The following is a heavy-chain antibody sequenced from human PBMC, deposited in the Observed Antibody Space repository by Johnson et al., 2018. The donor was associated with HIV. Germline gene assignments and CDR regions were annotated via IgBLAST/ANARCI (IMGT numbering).Heavy chain of an antibody. CDR1: GFSISDYY. CDR2: IGRSGTTI. J-gene: IGHJ3*02. D-gene: IGHD1-1*01. Sequence: QVQLVEYGGGLVKPGGSLRLSCAASGFSISDYYMSWIRQAPGKGLEWISYIGRSGTTIYYADSVKGRFTISRDNTKNSLYLQMNSLRAEDTAVYYCARGGYNWNDFLNDAFDMWGQGTVVTVSS. V-gene: IGHV3-11*04. CDR3: ARGGYNWNDFLNDAFDM.